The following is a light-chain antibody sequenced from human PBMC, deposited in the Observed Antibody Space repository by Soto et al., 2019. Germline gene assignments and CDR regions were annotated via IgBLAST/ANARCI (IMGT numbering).Light chain of an antibody. CDR1: QTINIF. CDR2: APS. CDR3: EQSFSAPYT. V-gene: IGKV1-39*01. J-gene: IGKJ2*01. Sequence: DIQMTQSPSSLSASVGDRVTITSRASQTINIFLNRYQQKPWKAPNPLIDAPSRLQSGVSSSLSGSGSGTDFTLTTSSLPTEDFATYYCEQSFSAPYTFGQGTKLYLK.